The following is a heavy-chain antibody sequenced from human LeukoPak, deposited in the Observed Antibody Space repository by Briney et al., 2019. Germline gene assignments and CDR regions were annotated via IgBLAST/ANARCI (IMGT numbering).Heavy chain of an antibody. D-gene: IGHD2-15*01. CDR2: IRYDGSNK. CDR3: AKDWRRIVVVGPITRHGNYMDV. J-gene: IGHJ6*03. V-gene: IGHV3-30*02. CDR1: SFTFSGYV. Sequence: GGSLRLSCGASSFTFSGYVMSWVRQAPGKGLEWVAFIRYDGSNKYFADSLEGRFTISRDNSKNTLYLQMNSLRPEDTAVYYCAKDWRRIVVVGPITRHGNYMDVWGKGTTVTISS.